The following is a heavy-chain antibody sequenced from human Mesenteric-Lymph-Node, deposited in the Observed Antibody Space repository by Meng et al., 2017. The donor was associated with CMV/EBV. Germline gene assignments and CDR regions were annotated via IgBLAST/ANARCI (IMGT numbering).Heavy chain of an antibody. Sequence: GESLKISCAASGFTFSSYWMHWVRQAPGKGLVWVSHINSDGSNTNYADSVKGRFTISRDNAKNTLYLQMNSLRAEDSAVYYCARGGCSSTSCLDYGGQGNMGTVSS. J-gene: IGHJ4*02. CDR3: ARGGCSSTSCLDY. D-gene: IGHD2-2*01. CDR1: GFTFSSYW. V-gene: IGHV3-74*01. CDR2: INSDGSNT.